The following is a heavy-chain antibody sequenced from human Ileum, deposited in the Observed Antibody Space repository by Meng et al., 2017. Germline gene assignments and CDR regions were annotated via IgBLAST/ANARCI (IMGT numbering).Heavy chain of an antibody. J-gene: IGHJ4*02. Sequence: VQRQVSVPGLGSPSETRSLPCTVSGDSVSSDNYYWSWIRQPPGKGLEWIGYVYYSGHTDCNPSLKSRLSISIDTSKNHFSLKLSSVTAADTAVYYCARTPLYSGSYYFDPWGQGALVTVSS. CDR3: ARTPLYSGSYYFDP. CDR1: GDSVSSDNYY. V-gene: IGHV4-61*03. D-gene: IGHD1-26*01. CDR2: VYYSGHT.